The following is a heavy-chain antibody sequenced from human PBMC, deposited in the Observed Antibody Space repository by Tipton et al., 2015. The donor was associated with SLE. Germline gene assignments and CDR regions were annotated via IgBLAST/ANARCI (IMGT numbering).Heavy chain of an antibody. Sequence: TLSLTCTVSGGSISSGTYYWSWIRQPAGKGLEWIGRIYTSGSTNYNPSLKSRVTISVDTSKNQFSLKLSSVTAADTAVYYCASHAYYYGMDVWGQGTTVTVSS. V-gene: IGHV4-61*02. CDR2: IYTSGST. J-gene: IGHJ6*02. CDR3: ASHAYYYGMDV. CDR1: GGSISSGTYY.